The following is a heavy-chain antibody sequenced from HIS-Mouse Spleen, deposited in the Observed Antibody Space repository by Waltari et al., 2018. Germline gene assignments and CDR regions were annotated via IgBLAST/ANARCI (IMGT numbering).Heavy chain of an antibody. CDR1: GGSISSSSYY. CDR3: AREIPYSSSWYDWYFDL. V-gene: IGHV4-39*07. CDR2: IYSSGST. Sequence: QLQLQESGPGLVKPSETLSLTCTVSGGSISSSSYYCGWIRQPPGKGLEWIGSIYSSGSTYYNPSLKSRVTISVDTSKNQFSLKLSSVTAADTAVYYCAREIPYSSSWYDWYFDLWGRGTLVTVSS. D-gene: IGHD6-13*01. J-gene: IGHJ2*01.